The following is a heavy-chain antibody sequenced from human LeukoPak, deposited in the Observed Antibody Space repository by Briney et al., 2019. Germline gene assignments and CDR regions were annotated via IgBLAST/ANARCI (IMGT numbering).Heavy chain of an antibody. CDR3: ARLGPDAFDI. CDR2: ISWNSGSI. J-gene: IGHJ3*02. V-gene: IGHV3-9*01. CDR1: GFTFDDYA. D-gene: IGHD4-11*01. Sequence: GGSLRLSCAASGFTFDDYAMHWVRQAPGKGLEWVSGISWNSGSIGYADSVKGRFTISRDNTKNSLYLQMNSLRAEDTAVYYCARLGPDAFDIWGQGTMVTVSS.